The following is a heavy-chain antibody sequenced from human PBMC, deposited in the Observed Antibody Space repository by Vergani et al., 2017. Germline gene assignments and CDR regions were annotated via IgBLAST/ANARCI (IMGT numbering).Heavy chain of an antibody. D-gene: IGHD3-22*01. CDR3: TRGWYYDSIAYWAY. CDR2: IKSKTDGGTT. V-gene: IGHV3-15*01. Sequence: EVQLVESGGGLVKPGGSLRLSCAASGFTFINAWMTWVRQAPGKGLEWVGRIKSKTDGGTTYYAAPLKGKFTISRDDSKNTLYLQMNSLKTEDTAVYYCTRGWYYDSIAYWAYWGQGTLVTVSP. J-gene: IGHJ4*02. CDR1: GFTFINAW.